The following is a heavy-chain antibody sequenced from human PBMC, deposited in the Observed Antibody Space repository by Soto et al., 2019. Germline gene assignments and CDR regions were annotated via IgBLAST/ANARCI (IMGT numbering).Heavy chain of an antibody. D-gene: IGHD6-13*01. V-gene: IGHV3-30*18. CDR3: AKVYGSSSWYDAFDI. J-gene: IGHJ3*02. CDR1: GFTFSSYG. Sequence: GGSLRLSCAASGFTFSSYGMHWVRQAPGKGLEWVAVISYDGSNKYYADFVKDRFTISRDNSKNTLYLQMNSLRAEDTAVYYCAKVYGSSSWYDAFDIWGQGTMVTVAS. CDR2: ISYDGSNK.